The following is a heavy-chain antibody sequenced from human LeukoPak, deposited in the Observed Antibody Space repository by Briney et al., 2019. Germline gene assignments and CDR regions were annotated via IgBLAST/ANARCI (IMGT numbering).Heavy chain of an antibody. J-gene: IGHJ6*03. V-gene: IGHV1-18*01. CDR2: ISAYNGNT. CDR3: ARDMFPGSSGAVIKNMDI. CDR1: SYSFTSYG. Sequence: ASVKVSCKASSYSFTSYGFSWVRQAPGQGLEWMGWISAYNGNTKYAQKLQGRVTMTTDTSTSTAYMELRSLRSDDTAVYYCARDMFPGSSGAVIKNMDIWGKGTTVTVSS. D-gene: IGHD3-3*01.